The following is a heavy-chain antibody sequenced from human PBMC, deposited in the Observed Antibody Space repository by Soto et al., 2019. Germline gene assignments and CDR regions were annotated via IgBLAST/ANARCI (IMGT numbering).Heavy chain of an antibody. V-gene: IGHV3-48*02. CDR1: GFTFSSYS. J-gene: IGHJ2*01. Sequence: EVQLVESGGGLVQPGGSLRLSCAASGFTFSSYSMNWVRQAPGKGLEWVSYISSSSSTIYYADSVKGRFTISRDNAKNSLYLQMNSLRDEDTAVYYCARYAPAGTAWYFDLWGRGTLVTVSS. CDR3: ARYAPAGTAWYFDL. D-gene: IGHD6-13*01. CDR2: ISSSSSTI.